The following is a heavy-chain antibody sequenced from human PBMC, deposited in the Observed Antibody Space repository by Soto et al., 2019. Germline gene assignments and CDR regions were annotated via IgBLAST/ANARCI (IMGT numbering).Heavy chain of an antibody. CDR2: IDWDDDK. CDR1: GFSLNTYGMR. J-gene: IGHJ4*02. CDR3: ARSPILEVVTAFDY. D-gene: IGHD3-3*01. Sequence: GSGPTLVNPTQTLTLTCTFSGFSLNTYGMRVSWLRQPPGKALEWLARIDWDDDKFYSPSLKTRLTISKDTSANQVVLTMTNMDPVDTATYYCARSPILEVVTAFDYWGQGTLVTVSS. V-gene: IGHV2-70*04.